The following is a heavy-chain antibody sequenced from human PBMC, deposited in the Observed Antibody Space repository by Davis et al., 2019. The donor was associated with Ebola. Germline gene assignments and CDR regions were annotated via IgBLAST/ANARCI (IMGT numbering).Heavy chain of an antibody. J-gene: IGHJ6*03. CDR1: GFTVSGKS. CDR3: AASVAATGVYYYYMDV. D-gene: IGHD7-27*01. V-gene: IGHV3-53*01. CDR2: INTGGST. Sequence: PGGSLRLSCVASGFTVSGKSMRWVRQAPGRWLEWVAVINTGGSTSYADFVKGRFTISRDTSKNTLFLQNNSLRAEDTAVYYCAASVAATGVYYYYMDVWGKGTAVSVSS.